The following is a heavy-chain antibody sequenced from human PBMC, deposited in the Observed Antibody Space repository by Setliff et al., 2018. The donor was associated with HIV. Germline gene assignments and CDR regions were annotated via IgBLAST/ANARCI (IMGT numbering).Heavy chain of an antibody. CDR3: ARGGGTSSPIDYHYYIDV. V-gene: IGHV4-59*05. J-gene: IGHJ6*03. CDR2: IYYTGSH. Sequence: GSLRLSCAASGFTFSSYGMNWVRQAPGKGLEWIGGIYYTGSHFSNPSLKSRVTISVDTSNTQFSLKLSSVTAADTAFYYCARGGGTSSPIDYHYYIDVWGKGTTVTVSS. D-gene: IGHD6-6*01. CDR1: GFTFSSYG.